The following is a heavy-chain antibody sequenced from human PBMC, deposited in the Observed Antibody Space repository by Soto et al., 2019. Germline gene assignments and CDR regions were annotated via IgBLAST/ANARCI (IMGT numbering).Heavy chain of an antibody. J-gene: IGHJ4*02. D-gene: IGHD5-12*01. V-gene: IGHV3-30*18. CDR2: ISYDGNKK. Sequence: GGSLRLSCAASGFTLNTYGMHCVRQAPGKGLEWVTVISYDGNKKYYADSVKGRFTISRDNSKTTLFLQMNSLRGEDTAVYYCAKDKMGVDIVATAFDYWGQGNLVPVSS. CDR3: AKDKMGVDIVATAFDY. CDR1: GFTLNTYG.